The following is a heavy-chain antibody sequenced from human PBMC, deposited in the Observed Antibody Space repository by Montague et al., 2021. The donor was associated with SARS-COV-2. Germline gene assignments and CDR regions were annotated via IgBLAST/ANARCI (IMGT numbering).Heavy chain of an antibody. J-gene: IGHJ4*02. Sequence: SETLSLTCTVSGASMSGSYWDWVRQPPGKGPEWIGNIYSSGSTHYNPSLKSRVTISVDTSKSQFSLRLTSVTAADTAVYYCVREGRSSAYAMDYWGQGTLVTVSS. D-gene: IGHD3-22*01. CDR2: IYSSGST. V-gene: IGHV4-59*01. CDR3: VREGRSSAYAMDY. CDR1: GASMSGSY.